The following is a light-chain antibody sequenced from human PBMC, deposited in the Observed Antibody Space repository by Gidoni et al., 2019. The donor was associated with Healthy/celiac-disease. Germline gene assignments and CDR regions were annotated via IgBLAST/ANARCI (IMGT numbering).Light chain of an antibody. Sequence: EIVMTPSPATLSVSPGERSTLSCRASQSVSRNLAWYQQKPGQAPRLLIYGASTRATGIPARFSGSGSGKEFTLTISSLQSEDFAVYYCQKYNNWPLYTFGQGTKLEIK. CDR3: QKYNNWPLYT. CDR2: GAS. J-gene: IGKJ2*01. CDR1: QSVSRN. V-gene: IGKV3-15*01.